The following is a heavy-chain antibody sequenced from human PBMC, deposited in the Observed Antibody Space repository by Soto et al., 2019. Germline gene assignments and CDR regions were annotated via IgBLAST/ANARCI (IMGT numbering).Heavy chain of an antibody. CDR3: ARRWGSAFDI. D-gene: IGHD3-16*01. CDR2: VYYSGST. J-gene: IGHJ3*02. Sequence: SETLSLTCTVSGGSTSSSLYQWVWIRQPPGKGLEWIGYVYYSGSTNYNPSLKSRLTISVDTSKNQFSLKLSSVTAADTAVYYCARRWGSAFDIWGQGTMVTVS. CDR1: GGSTSSSLYQ. V-gene: IGHV4-39*01.